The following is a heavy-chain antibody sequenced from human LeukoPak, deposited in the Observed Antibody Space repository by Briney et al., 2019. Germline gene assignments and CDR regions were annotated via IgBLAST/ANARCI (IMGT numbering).Heavy chain of an antibody. CDR2: IYHSGST. Sequence: PSETLSLTCAVSGGSISSSNWWSWVRQPPGKGLEWIGEIYHSGSTNYNPSLKSRVTISVDKSKNQFSLKPSSVTAADTAVYYCARVDPDGSGSYPLDYWGQGTLVTVSS. D-gene: IGHD3-10*01. CDR1: GGSISSSNW. CDR3: ARVDPDGSGSYPLDY. V-gene: IGHV4-4*02. J-gene: IGHJ4*02.